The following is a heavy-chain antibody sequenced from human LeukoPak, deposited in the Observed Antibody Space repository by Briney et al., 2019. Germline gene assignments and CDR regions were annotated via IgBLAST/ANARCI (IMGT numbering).Heavy chain of an antibody. J-gene: IGHJ4*02. CDR2: INSDGSST. V-gene: IGHV3-74*01. Sequence: GGSLRLSCAASGFTLSSYWMHWVRHAPGKGLMWVSRINSDGSSTSYADSVKGRFTISRDNAKNTLYLQMNSLRAEDTAVFYCARVGQAGYVGYPLDYRGQGTLVTVSS. CDR3: ARVGQAGYVGYPLDY. CDR1: GFTLSSYW. D-gene: IGHD5-12*01.